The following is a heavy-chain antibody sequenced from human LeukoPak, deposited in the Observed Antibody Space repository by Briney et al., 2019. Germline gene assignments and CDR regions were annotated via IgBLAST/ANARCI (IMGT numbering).Heavy chain of an antibody. CDR3: ARTPNGGSSGCYDY. CDR1: GYTFTGYY. Sequence: ASVKVSCKASGYTFTGYYMHWVRQAPGQGLEWMGWINPNSGGTNYAQKFQGWVTMTRDTSISTAYMELSRLRSDDTAVYYCARTPNGGSSGCYDYWGQGTLVTVSS. J-gene: IGHJ4*02. CDR2: INPNSGGT. D-gene: IGHD6-19*01. V-gene: IGHV1-2*04.